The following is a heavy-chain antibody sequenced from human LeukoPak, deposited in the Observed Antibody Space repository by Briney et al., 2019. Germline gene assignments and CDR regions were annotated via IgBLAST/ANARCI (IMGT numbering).Heavy chain of an antibody. CDR1: GFTFSSYS. V-gene: IGHV3-21*01. D-gene: IGHD3-16*02. Sequence: GGSLRLSCAASGFTFSSYSMNWVRQAPGKGLEWVSSISSSSSYIYYADSVKGRFTISRDNAKNSLYLQMNSLRAEDTAVYYCARGPSVWGSYRHDYWGQGTLVTVSS. CDR3: ARGPSVWGSYRHDY. J-gene: IGHJ4*02. CDR2: ISSSSSYI.